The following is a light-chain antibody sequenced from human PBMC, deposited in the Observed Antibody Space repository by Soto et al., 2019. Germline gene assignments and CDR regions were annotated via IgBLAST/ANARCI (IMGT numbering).Light chain of an antibody. CDR2: AAT. Sequence: DIQVTQSPSSVSASVGDRVTITCRASQSISNWLAWYQQKPGKAPKLLIYAATSLQGGVPSRFSGSVSGTDFTLTIISLQPEDFGTYFCQEADTFPLWTFGQGTKVDFK. CDR1: QSISNW. V-gene: IGKV1D-12*01. J-gene: IGKJ1*01. CDR3: QEADTFPLWT.